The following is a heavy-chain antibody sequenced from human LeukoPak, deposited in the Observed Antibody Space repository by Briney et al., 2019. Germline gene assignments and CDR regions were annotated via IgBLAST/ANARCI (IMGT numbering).Heavy chain of an antibody. V-gene: IGHV1-46*01. J-gene: IGHJ4*02. CDR3: TREFPSTGYFDY. Sequence: GASVKVSCKASGYTFTSYYMHWVRQAPGQGLEWMGIINPSGGSTSYAQKFQGRVTMTRDMSTSTVYMELTSLRSEDSALYFCTREFPSTGYFDYWGQGTLVTVSS. CDR1: GYTFTSYY. CDR2: INPSGGST. D-gene: IGHD1-1*01.